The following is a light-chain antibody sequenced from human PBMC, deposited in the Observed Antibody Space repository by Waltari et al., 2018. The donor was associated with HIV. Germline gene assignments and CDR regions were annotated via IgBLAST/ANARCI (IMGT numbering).Light chain of an antibody. V-gene: IGKV1-9*01. CDR3: QQLSGDPFT. Sequence: DIQLTPSPSLLSASVRDSITITCRASQDISNYLAWYQQKPGTVPKLLIYAASTLQSGVPSRFSGSGSGTEFTLTISGLQPEDFATYYCQQLSGDPFTFGPGTNVDLK. CDR2: AAS. CDR1: QDISNY. J-gene: IGKJ3*01.